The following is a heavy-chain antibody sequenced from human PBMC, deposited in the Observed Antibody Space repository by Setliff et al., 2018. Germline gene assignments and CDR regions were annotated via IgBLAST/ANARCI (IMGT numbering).Heavy chain of an antibody. CDR1: GGSISSSNYY. Sequence: PSETLSLTCTVSGGSISSSNYYWGWIRQPPGKGLEWIGNIYYGGSAYYNPSLKSRVTISVDTSKNQFSLKLSSVTAADTAVYYCARILGYCSGGSCYVPYWGQGTLVTVSS. D-gene: IGHD2-15*01. V-gene: IGHV4-39*07. CDR3: ARILGYCSGGSCYVPY. J-gene: IGHJ4*02. CDR2: IYYGGSA.